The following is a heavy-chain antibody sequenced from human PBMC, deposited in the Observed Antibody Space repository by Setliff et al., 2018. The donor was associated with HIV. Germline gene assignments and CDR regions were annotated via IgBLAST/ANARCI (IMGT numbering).Heavy chain of an antibody. D-gene: IGHD3-10*01. Sequence: NPSETLSLTCTVSGGSISSYYWSWIRQPPGKGLEWIGYIYYSGSTNYNPSLKSRVTISVDTSKNQFSLKLSSVTAADTAVYYCARAPKRVYYYGSGSYLHDAFDIWGQGTMVTVSS. CDR3: ARAPKRVYYYGSGSYLHDAFDI. J-gene: IGHJ3*02. CDR2: IYYSGST. CDR1: GGSISSYY. V-gene: IGHV4-59*01.